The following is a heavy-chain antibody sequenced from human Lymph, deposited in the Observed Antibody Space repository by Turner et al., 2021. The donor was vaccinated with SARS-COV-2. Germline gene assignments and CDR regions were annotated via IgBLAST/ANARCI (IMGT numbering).Heavy chain of an antibody. CDR1: GGSFSGYY. D-gene: IGHD6-13*01. CDR2: INHSGSA. J-gene: IGHJ5*02. V-gene: IGHV4-34*01. CDR3: ARGTYSSSWYGVRNWFDP. Sequence: QVQLQQWGAGLLKPSETLSLTCAVYGGSFSGYYWSWIRQPPGKGLEWIGKINHSGSANYNPSLKRRVTISVDTSKNQFSLKLSSVTAADTAVYYCARGTYSSSWYGVRNWFDPWGQGTLVTVSS.